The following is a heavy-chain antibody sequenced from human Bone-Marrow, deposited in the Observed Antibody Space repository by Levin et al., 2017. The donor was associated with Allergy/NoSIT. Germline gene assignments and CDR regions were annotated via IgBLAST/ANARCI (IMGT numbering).Heavy chain of an antibody. V-gene: IGHV5-51*01. CDR3: ARLRGGGYCSGGSCRPRRRQYYYYYMDV. D-gene: IGHD2-15*01. CDR1: GYSFTSYW. J-gene: IGHJ6*03. CDR2: IYPGDSDT. Sequence: GESLKISCKGSGYSFTSYWIGWVRQMPGKGLEWMGIIYPGDSDTRYSPSFQGQVTISADKSISTAYLQWSSLKASDTAMYYCARLRGGGYCSGGSCRPRRRQYYYYYMDVWGKGTTVTVSS.